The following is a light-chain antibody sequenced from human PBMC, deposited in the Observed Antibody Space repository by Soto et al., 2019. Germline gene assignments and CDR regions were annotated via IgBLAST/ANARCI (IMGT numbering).Light chain of an antibody. CDR2: EVS. CDR3: TSYAGSNIWV. J-gene: IGLJ3*02. V-gene: IGLV2-8*01. CDR1: SSDVGAYKY. Sequence: QSVLTQPPSASGSPGQSVTISCTGTSSDVGAYKYVSWYQQYPGKAPKLMIYEVSKRPSGVPDHFSGSKSGNTASLTVSGLQAEDEADYYCTSYAGSNIWVFGGGTKVTVL.